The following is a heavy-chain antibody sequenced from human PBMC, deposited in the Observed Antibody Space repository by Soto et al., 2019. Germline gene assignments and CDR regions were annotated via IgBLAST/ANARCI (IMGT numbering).Heavy chain of an antibody. CDR1: GYSFTSYW. CDR2: IYPGDSDT. V-gene: IGHV5-51*01. D-gene: IGHD6-13*01. J-gene: IGHJ6*02. Sequence: GESLKISCKGSGYSFTSYWIGWVRQMPGKGLEWMGIIYPGDSDTKYSPSFQGQVSISADKSISTAYLQWSSLKASDTAMYYCARTAAAGKYYYGVDVWGQGTTVTVSS. CDR3: ARTAAAGKYYYGVDV.